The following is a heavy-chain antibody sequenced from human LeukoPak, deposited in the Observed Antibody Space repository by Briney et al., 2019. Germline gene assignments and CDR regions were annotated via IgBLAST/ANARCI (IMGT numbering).Heavy chain of an antibody. D-gene: IGHD3-10*01. CDR3: AKDLSPDPLWPKPDY. CDR2: ISYDGSNR. Sequence: GGPLRLSCAASGFTFSRYAWTWVRQAPEKGLDGVAVISYDGSNRYYADSVKGRFTISRDNSKNTLYLQMNSLRAEDTAVYFCAKDLSPDPLWPKPDYWGQGTLVTVSS. J-gene: IGHJ4*02. V-gene: IGHV3-30*18. CDR1: GFTFSRYA.